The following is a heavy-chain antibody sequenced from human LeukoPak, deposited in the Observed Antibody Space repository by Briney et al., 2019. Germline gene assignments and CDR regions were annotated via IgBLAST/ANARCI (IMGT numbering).Heavy chain of an antibody. Sequence: PGGSLRLSCAASGFTFSDYYMSWIRQAPGKGLEWVSYISNSGTSIYYADSVKGRFTISRDNSKNTLYLQMNSLRAEDTAVYYCAKDGGYCSSTSCYPISHGDYWGQGTLVTVSS. CDR2: ISNSGTSI. V-gene: IGHV3-11*01. CDR3: AKDGGYCSSTSCYPISHGDY. CDR1: GFTFSDYY. J-gene: IGHJ4*02. D-gene: IGHD2-2*01.